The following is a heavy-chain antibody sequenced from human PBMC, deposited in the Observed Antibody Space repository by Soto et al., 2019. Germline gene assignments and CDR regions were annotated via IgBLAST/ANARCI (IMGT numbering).Heavy chain of an antibody. D-gene: IGHD2-21*02. J-gene: IGHJ4*02. V-gene: IGHV4-39*01. CDR1: GGSISSSSYY. Sequence: SETLSLTCTVSGGSISSSSYYWGWIRQPPGKGLEWIGSIYYSGSTYYNPSLKSRVTISVDTSKNQFSLKLSSVTAADTAVYYCARHGYCGGDCYYPDYWGQGTLVT. CDR3: ARHGYCGGDCYYPDY. CDR2: IYYSGST.